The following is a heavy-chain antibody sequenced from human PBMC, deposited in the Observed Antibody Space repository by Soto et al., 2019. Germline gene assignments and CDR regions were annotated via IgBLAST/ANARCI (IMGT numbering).Heavy chain of an antibody. CDR3: ARVKDYYDSSGYHNWFDP. V-gene: IGHV4-30-2*01. D-gene: IGHD3-22*01. CDR2: IYHSGST. Sequence: PSETLSLTCAVSGGSISSGGYSWGWIRQPPGKGLEWIGYIYHSGSTYYNPSLKSRVTISVDRSKNQFSLKLSSVTAADTAVYYCARVKDYYDSSGYHNWFDPWGQGTLVTVSS. J-gene: IGHJ5*02. CDR1: GGSISSGGYS.